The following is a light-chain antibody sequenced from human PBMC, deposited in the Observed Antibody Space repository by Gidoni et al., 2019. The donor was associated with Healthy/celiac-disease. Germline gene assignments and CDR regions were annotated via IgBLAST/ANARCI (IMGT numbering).Light chain of an antibody. CDR1: QSISSW. CDR3: QQYNSYPYT. V-gene: IGKV1-5*03. J-gene: IGKJ2*01. Sequence: DIQMTQSPSPLAASVGDRVTITCRASQSISSWLAWYQQKPGKAPKLLIYKASSLESGVPSRFSGSGSGTEFTLTISSLQADDFATYYCQQYNSYPYTFGQGTKLEIK. CDR2: KAS.